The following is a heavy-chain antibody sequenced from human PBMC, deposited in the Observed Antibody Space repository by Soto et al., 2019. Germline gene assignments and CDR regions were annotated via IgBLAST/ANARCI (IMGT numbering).Heavy chain of an antibody. Sequence: QVQLVQSGAEVKKPGASVKVSCKASGYTFTSYGISWVRQAPGQGLEWMGWISAYNGNTNYAQKLQGRVTMTTDTSTSTAHMELRSLRSDDTAVYYCARWVVVAATQIHYYYYGMDVWGQGTTVTVSS. CDR3: ARWVVVAATQIHYYYYGMDV. D-gene: IGHD2-15*01. CDR1: GYTFTSYG. CDR2: ISAYNGNT. J-gene: IGHJ6*02. V-gene: IGHV1-18*04.